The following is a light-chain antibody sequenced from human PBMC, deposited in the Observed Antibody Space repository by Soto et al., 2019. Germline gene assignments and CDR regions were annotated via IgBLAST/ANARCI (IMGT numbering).Light chain of an antibody. CDR3: QQCYRTPRP. CDR1: QSISRY. J-gene: IGKJ1*01. Sequence: DIQITQSPSALSASVRDRVTITCRASQSISRYLNWYQHKPGKAPKLLISGASVLQSGVPSRFTGSGSGTDFTLTISSLQPEDFASYYCQQCYRTPRPFGHVAKVDIK. V-gene: IGKV1-39*01. CDR2: GAS.